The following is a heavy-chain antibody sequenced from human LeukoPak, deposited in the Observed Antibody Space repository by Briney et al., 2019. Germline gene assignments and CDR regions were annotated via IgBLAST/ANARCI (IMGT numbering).Heavy chain of an antibody. D-gene: IGHD1-26*01. J-gene: IGHJ3*02. CDR3: ASEGGATVEETDAFDI. V-gene: IGHV1-18*01. CDR1: GYTFTSYG. CDR2: ISAYNGNT. Sequence: GASVKVSCKASGYTFTSYGISWVRQAPGQGLEWMGWISAYNGNTNYAQKLQGRVTMTTDTSTSTAYMELRSLRSDDTAVYYCASEGGATVEETDAFDIWGKGSMVTVSS.